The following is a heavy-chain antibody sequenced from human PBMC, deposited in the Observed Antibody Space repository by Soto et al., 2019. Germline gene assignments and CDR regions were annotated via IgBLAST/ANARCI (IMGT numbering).Heavy chain of an antibody. J-gene: IGHJ4*02. V-gene: IGHV1-69*13. CDR3: AIEYSSSPPYYRIGY. Sequence: SVKVSCKASGGTFRSYSISWVRQAPGQGLEWMGGIIPISGTANYAQKFQGRVTITADESTSTAYMELSSLRSEDTAVYYCAIEYSSSPPYYRIGYWGQGTLVTVSS. CDR1: GGTFRSYS. CDR2: IIPISGTA. D-gene: IGHD6-6*01.